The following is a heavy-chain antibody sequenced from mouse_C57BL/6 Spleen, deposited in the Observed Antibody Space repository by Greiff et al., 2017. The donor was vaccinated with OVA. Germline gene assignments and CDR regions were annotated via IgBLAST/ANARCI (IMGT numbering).Heavy chain of an antibody. V-gene: IGHV7-3*01. CDR3: ARWGITTVFDY. CDR2: IRNKANGYTT. CDR1: GFTFTDSY. J-gene: IGHJ2*01. Sequence: EVKVEESGGGLVPPGGSLSLSCAASGFTFTDSYMSWVRQPPGTSLDWLGFIRNKANGYTTEYSASVKGRFTISRDNSQSILYLQMNALRAEDSATYYCARWGITTVFDYWGQGTTLTVSS. D-gene: IGHD1-1*01.